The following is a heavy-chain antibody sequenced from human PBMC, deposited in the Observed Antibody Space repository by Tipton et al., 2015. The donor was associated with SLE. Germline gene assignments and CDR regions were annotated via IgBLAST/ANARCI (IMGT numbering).Heavy chain of an antibody. V-gene: IGHV4-39*01. Sequence: GLVKPSETLSLTCTVSGGSINDRTYYWGWIRQSPGKGLEWIGSIYYSGSTYYNPSLKSRVTISVDTSKNLFSLKLSSVTAADTAVYYCARRGYSWNDGFDNWGQGTLVTVSS. D-gene: IGHD1-20*01. J-gene: IGHJ4*02. CDR2: IYYSGST. CDR3: ARRGYSWNDGFDN. CDR1: GGSINDRTYY.